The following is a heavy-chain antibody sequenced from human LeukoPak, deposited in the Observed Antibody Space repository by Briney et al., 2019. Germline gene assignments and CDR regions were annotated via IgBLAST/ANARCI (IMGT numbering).Heavy chain of an antibody. Sequence: GGSLRLSCAASGFTFDDYAMHWVRQAPGKGLEWVSGISWNSGSIGYADSVKGRFTISRDNAKNSLYLQMNSLRAEDTALYYCAKDIVVVPAAGMDVWGQGTTVIVSS. CDR1: GFTFDDYA. CDR3: AKDIVVVPAAGMDV. D-gene: IGHD2-2*01. V-gene: IGHV3-9*01. J-gene: IGHJ6*02. CDR2: ISWNSGSI.